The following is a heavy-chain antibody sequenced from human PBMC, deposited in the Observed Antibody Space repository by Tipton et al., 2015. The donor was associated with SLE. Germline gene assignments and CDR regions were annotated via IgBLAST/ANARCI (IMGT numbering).Heavy chain of an antibody. CDR2: IYYSGSI. J-gene: IGHJ4*02. D-gene: IGHD1-26*01. CDR1: GGSISSSSYY. Sequence: TLSLTCTVSGGSISSSSYYWGWIRQPPGKGLEWIGSIYYSGSIYYNPSLKSRVTITVDTSKNQFSLKLSSVTAADTAVYYCARDRRSHYFDYWGQGTLVTVSS. CDR3: ARDRRSHYFDY. V-gene: IGHV4-39*07.